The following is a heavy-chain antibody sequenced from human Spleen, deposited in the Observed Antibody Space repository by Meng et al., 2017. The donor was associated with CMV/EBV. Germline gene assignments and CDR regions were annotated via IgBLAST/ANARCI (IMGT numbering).Heavy chain of an antibody. Sequence: LSLTCAASGFTFSSYEMNWVRQAPGKGLEWVSYISSSGSAIYYADSVKGRVTVSRDNSKNTLYLQMNSLRAEDTAVYYCAKRRWGENGANDYWGQGTLVTVSS. J-gene: IGHJ4*02. CDR1: GFTFSSYE. CDR3: AKRRWGENGANDY. D-gene: IGHD1-26*01. CDR2: ISSSGSAI. V-gene: IGHV3-48*03.